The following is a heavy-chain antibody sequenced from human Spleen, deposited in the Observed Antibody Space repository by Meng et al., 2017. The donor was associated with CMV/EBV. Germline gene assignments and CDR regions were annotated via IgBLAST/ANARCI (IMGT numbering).Heavy chain of an antibody. CDR1: YTFPGSY. CDR3: ARGGVGVVPAAISWFDP. CDR2: INPDGGGT. V-gene: IGHV1-2*02. Sequence: YTFPGSYVHGVRPAPGQGLEWKGWINPDGGGTNYGQKFQGRVTMTRDTSISTTYMELSRLRSDDTAVYYCARGGVGVVPAAISWFDPWGQGTLVTVSS. D-gene: IGHD2-2*01. J-gene: IGHJ5*02.